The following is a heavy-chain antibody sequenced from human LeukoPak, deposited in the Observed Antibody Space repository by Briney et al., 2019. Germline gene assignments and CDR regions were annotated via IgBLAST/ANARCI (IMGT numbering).Heavy chain of an antibody. Sequence: PSETLSLXCTVSGGSISGGSYYWSWIRQPAGKGLEWIGRIYTSGSTNYNPSLKSRVTISVDTSKNQFSLKLSSVTAADTAVYYCAREVRSYYDSSGFGAFDIWGQGTMVTVSS. CDR1: GGSISGGSYY. V-gene: IGHV4-61*02. D-gene: IGHD3-22*01. CDR2: IYTSGST. J-gene: IGHJ3*02. CDR3: AREVRSYYDSSGFGAFDI.